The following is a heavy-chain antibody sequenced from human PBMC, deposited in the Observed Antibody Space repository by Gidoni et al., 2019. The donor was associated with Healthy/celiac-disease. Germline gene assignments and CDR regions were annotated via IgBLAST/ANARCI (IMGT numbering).Heavy chain of an antibody. Sequence: EVQLVESGGGLVKPGGSLRLSCAASGSPFSSYSMNWVRQAPGKGLEWVSSISSSSSYIYYADSVKGRFTISRDNAKNSLYLQMNSLRAEDTAVYYCAREFSSGWYENAFDIWGQGTMVTVSS. V-gene: IGHV3-21*01. CDR1: GSPFSSYS. J-gene: IGHJ3*02. CDR3: AREFSSGWYENAFDI. CDR2: ISSSSSYI. D-gene: IGHD6-19*01.